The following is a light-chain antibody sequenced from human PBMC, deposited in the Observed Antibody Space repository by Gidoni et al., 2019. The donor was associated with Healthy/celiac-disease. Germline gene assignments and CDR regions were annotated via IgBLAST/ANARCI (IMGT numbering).Light chain of an antibody. CDR2: KAS. CDR3: QQYNSYSYT. V-gene: IGKV1-5*03. Sequence: EIQMTQSPSTLSASVGDRVTITCRASQSMSSWLAWYQQKPGKAPKLLIYKASSLESGVPSRFSGSGSGTEFTLTISSLQPDDFATYYCQQYNSYSYTFXXXTKLEIK. CDR1: QSMSSW. J-gene: IGKJ2*01.